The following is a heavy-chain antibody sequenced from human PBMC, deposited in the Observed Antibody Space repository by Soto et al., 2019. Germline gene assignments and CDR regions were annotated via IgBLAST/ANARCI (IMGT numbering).Heavy chain of an antibody. Sequence: SETLSLTCTVSGGSISNSYWSWIRQSPGKGLEWIGYIYSSGSTNYNPSLKSRVTISVDTSKNQFSLKLSSVTAADTAVYYCARDASGYTSSWEFDYWGQGTLVTVSS. CDR2: IYSSGST. CDR1: GGSISNSY. J-gene: IGHJ4*02. D-gene: IGHD6-13*01. CDR3: ARDASGYTSSWEFDY. V-gene: IGHV4-59*01.